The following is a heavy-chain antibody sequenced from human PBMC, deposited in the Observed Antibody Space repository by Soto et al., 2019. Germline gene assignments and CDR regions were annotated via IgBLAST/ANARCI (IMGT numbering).Heavy chain of an antibody. J-gene: IGHJ5*02. CDR3: ARHGSGSYYNNWFDH. Sequence: SETLSLTCTVSGDSISSSSYYWGWIRQPPGKGLEWIGSIYYSGSTYYNPSLKSRVTISVDTSKNQFSLKLSSVTAADTAVYYCARHGSGSYYNNWFDHWRQGTLVT. V-gene: IGHV4-39*01. D-gene: IGHD3-10*01. CDR1: GDSISSSSYY. CDR2: IYYSGST.